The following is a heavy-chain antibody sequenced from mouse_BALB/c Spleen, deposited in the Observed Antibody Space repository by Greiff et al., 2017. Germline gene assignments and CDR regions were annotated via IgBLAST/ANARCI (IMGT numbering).Heavy chain of an antibody. CDR2: IYPGNSDT. V-gene: IGHV1-5*01. Sequence: VHVKQSGTVLARPGASVKMSCKASGYTFTSYWMHWVKQRPGQGLEWIGAIYPGNSDTSYNQKFKGKAKLTAVTSTSTAYMELSSLTNEDSAVYYCTRGDYEAWFAYWGQGTLVTVSA. CDR1: GYTFTSYW. CDR3: TRGDYEAWFAY. D-gene: IGHD2-4*01. J-gene: IGHJ3*01.